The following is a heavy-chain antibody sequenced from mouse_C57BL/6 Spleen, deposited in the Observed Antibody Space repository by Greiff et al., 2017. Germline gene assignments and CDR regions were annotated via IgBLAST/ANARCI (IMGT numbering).Heavy chain of an antibody. D-gene: IGHD1-1*01. CDR2: IDPSDSET. CDR3: ALDYYGSSWGYYAMDY. Sequence: VQLQQPGAELVRPGSSVKLSCKASGYTFTSYWMHWVKQRPIQGLEWIGNIDPSDSETHYNQKFKDKATLTVDKSSSTAYMQLSSLTSEDSAVYYCALDYYGSSWGYYAMDYWGQGTSVTVSS. J-gene: IGHJ4*01. V-gene: IGHV1-52*01. CDR1: GYTFTSYW.